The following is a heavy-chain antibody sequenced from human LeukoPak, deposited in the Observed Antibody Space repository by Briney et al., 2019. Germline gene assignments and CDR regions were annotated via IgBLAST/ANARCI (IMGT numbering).Heavy chain of an antibody. Sequence: SETLSLTCTVSGGSIRNYYWTWIRQPPGKGLEWIGYIYSSGSTGYNPSLGGRVTISLDMSKNPFSLRLTSVTAADTAMYYCARIFSYYFDYWGQGTLVTVSS. J-gene: IGHJ4*02. CDR1: GGSIRNYY. CDR2: IYSSGST. D-gene: IGHD2-15*01. V-gene: IGHV4-59*01. CDR3: ARIFSYYFDY.